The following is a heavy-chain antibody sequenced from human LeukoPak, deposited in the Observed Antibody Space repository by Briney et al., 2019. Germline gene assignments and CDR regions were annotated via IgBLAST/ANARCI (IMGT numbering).Heavy chain of an antibody. Sequence: GGSLRLSCAASGFTFRTYWMHWVRQTPGQGLVWVSRIDSDGSTTNYADSVKGRFTVSRDNAQNTLYLQMSSLRAEDTAVYYCARAGNYYFEYWGQGALVTVSS. D-gene: IGHD3-10*01. J-gene: IGHJ4*02. CDR2: IDSDGSTT. CDR1: GFTFRTYW. CDR3: ARAGNYYFEY. V-gene: IGHV3-74*01.